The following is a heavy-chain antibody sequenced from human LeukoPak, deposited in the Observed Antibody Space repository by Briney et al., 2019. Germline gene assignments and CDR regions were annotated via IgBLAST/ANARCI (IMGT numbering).Heavy chain of an antibody. CDR1: GDSVSINSVA. V-gene: IGHV6-1*01. Sequence: SQTLSLTCAISGDSVSINSVAWSWVRQSPSRGLEWLGRTYYRSKWYSDYADSVKSRITINPDTSKNQFSLRLDSVTPEDTAVYYCARDSRVSNSLPFDCWGQGTLVTVSS. D-gene: IGHD4-11*01. CDR2: TYYRSKWYS. J-gene: IGHJ4*02. CDR3: ARDSRVSNSLPFDC.